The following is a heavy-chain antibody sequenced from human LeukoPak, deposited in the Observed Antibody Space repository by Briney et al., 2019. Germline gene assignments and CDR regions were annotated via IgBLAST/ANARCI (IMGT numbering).Heavy chain of an antibody. Sequence: SETLSLTCTVSGGSISSYYWSWIRQPPGKGLEWIGYIYYSGSTNYNPSLKSRVTISVDTSKNQFSLKLSSVTAADTAVYYCARVLYYDFWSGYFPNWFDPWGHGTLVTVSS. D-gene: IGHD3-3*01. V-gene: IGHV4-59*01. CDR3: ARVLYYDFWSGYFPNWFDP. CDR2: IYYSGST. CDR1: GGSISSYY. J-gene: IGHJ5*02.